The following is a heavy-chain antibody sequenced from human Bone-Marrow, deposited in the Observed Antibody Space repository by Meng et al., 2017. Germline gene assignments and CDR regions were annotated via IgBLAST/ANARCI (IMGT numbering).Heavy chain of an antibody. V-gene: IGHV3-53*01. CDR3: ARISWNALDY. J-gene: IGHJ4*02. Sequence: EGQLWGLGGVLIPPGGSLSLSWAASGLTVSSNSMSWVRQAPGKGLEWVSLIYGGGSTYHADSVKGRFTISREISKNTLLLQMNSLRAEDTAVYYCARISWNALDYWGQGTLVTVSS. D-gene: IGHD1-1*01. CDR2: IYGGGST. CDR1: GLTVSSNS.